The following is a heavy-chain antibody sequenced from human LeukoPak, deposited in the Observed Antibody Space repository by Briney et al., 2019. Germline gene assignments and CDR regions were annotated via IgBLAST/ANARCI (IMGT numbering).Heavy chain of an antibody. D-gene: IGHD2-15*01. CDR2: ITTIFGTA. CDR3: ALCSGGSCYSAEYFQH. CDR1: GGTFSSYA. Sequence: SVKVSCKASGGTFSSYAIIWVRQAPGQGLEWMGGITTIFGTANYAQNSQGRVPITADESTSTAYMELSSLRSEDPAVYYSALCSGGSCYSAEYFQHWGQGTLVTVSS. J-gene: IGHJ1*01. V-gene: IGHV1-69*13.